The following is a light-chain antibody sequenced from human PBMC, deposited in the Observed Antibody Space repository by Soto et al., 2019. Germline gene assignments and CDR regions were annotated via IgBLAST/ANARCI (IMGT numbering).Light chain of an antibody. CDR2: TSN. Sequence: QSVLTQPPSVSGTPGHKVSISCSGSTSNLGGNTVNWYQQLPGTAPKLLIYTSNQRPSGVPDRFSGSKSGTSASLSISGLRSDDEADFYCAAWDDSLNAVVFGGGSQLTAL. CDR1: TSNLGGNT. J-gene: IGLJ2*01. CDR3: AAWDDSLNAVV. V-gene: IGLV1-44*01.